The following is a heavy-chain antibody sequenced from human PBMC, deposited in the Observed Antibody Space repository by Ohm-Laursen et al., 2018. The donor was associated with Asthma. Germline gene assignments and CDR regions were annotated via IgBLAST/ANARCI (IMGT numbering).Heavy chain of an antibody. J-gene: IGHJ4*02. CDR1: GFSFSSFW. Sequence: ESLRISCKASGFSFSSFWIIWVRQMPGEGLELVGLIYPGTSETRYSPSFQGQVTISADRSISTAYLQWSSLKASDTAMYYCARHTNGYNPFEYWGQGTLVTVSA. D-gene: IGHD5-24*01. CDR2: IYPGTSET. CDR3: ARHTNGYNPFEY. V-gene: IGHV5-51*01.